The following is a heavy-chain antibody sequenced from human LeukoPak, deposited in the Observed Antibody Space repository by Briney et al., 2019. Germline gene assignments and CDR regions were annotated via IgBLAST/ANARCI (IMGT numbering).Heavy chain of an antibody. D-gene: IGHD3-22*01. CDR2: FFTILGIA. CDR1: GGTFSSYA. V-gene: IGHV1-69*04. CDR3: ARDAYYYDSSGYFRI. J-gene: IGHJ3*02. Sequence: SVKLSCKASGGTFSSYAISWVRQAPGQGLEWMGGFFTILGIANYAHKFQGRVTITADKSTSTAYMELSSLRSEDTAVYYCARDAYYYDSSGYFRIWGQGTMVTVSS.